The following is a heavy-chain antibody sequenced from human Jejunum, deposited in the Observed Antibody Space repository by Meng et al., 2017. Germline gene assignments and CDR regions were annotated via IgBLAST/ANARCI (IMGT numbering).Heavy chain of an antibody. D-gene: IGHD5-18*01. CDR2: IKRTTDGATT. CDR3: TTDRVETPLLQFHH. CDR1: GFNFSDAW. Sequence: GESLKISCAASGFNFSDAWMSWVRQAPGKGLEWVARIKRTTDGATTDYAASGKGRFTISRDDSNNILSLQLSGRKIKDTAVYYCTTDRVETPLLQFHHWGQGTLVTVSS. J-gene: IGHJ1*01. V-gene: IGHV3-15*01.